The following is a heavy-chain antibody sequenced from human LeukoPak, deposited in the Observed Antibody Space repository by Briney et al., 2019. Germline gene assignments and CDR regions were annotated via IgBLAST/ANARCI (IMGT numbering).Heavy chain of an antibody. CDR2: ISSSSSYI. Sequence: GGSLRLSCAASGXTFSSYSMNWVRQAPGKGLEWVSSISSSSSYIYYADSVKGRFTISRDNAKNSLYLQMNSLRAEDTAVYYCARELYYYDSSGYLDYWGQGTLVTVSS. V-gene: IGHV3-21*01. CDR3: ARELYYYDSSGYLDY. CDR1: GXTFSSYS. J-gene: IGHJ4*02. D-gene: IGHD3-22*01.